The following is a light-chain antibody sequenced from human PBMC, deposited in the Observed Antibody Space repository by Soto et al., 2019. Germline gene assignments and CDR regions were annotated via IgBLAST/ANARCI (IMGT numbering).Light chain of an antibody. Sequence: EIVMTQSPATLSVSPGERATLSCRASQNIKTNLAWYQQKAGQAPRLIIYGASTRATAIPARFSGSGSGTEFTLTISSLQSEDFAVYYCQQYNDWPPRTFGQGTKVEIK. J-gene: IGKJ1*01. CDR3: QQYNDWPPRT. V-gene: IGKV3-15*01. CDR2: GAS. CDR1: QNIKTN.